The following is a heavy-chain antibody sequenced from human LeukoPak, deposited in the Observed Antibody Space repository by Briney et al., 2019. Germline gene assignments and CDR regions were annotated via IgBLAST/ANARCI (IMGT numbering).Heavy chain of an antibody. CDR1: GYTFTSYG. CDR2: IIPIFGTA. D-gene: IGHD5-24*01. J-gene: IGHJ4*02. V-gene: IGHV1-69*13. CDR3: ARGHEMATIDIDY. Sequence: ASVKVSCKASGYTFTSYGISWVRQAPGQGLEWMGGIIPIFGTANYAQKFQGRVTITADESTSTAYMELSSLRSEDTAVYYCARGHEMATIDIDYWGQGTLVTVSS.